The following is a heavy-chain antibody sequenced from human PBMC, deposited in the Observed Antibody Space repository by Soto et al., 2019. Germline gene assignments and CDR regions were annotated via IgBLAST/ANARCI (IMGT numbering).Heavy chain of an antibody. CDR3: AREGPYSGSSDAFDI. V-gene: IGHV4-4*02. D-gene: IGHD1-26*01. CDR1: GGSLSSSNW. Sequence: PSGTLSLTCAVFGGSLSSSNWWGWVRQPPGKGLEWIGEIYHSGSTNYNPSLKSRVTISVDKSKNQFSLKLSSVTAADTAVYYCAREGPYSGSSDAFDIWGQGTMFTVSS. J-gene: IGHJ3*02. CDR2: IYHSGST.